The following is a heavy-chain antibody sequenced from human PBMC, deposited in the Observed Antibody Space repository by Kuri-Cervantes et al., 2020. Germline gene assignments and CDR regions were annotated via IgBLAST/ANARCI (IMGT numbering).Heavy chain of an antibody. J-gene: IGHJ4*02. CDR3: ASSGYRFIDY. D-gene: IGHD3-22*01. Sequence: GESLKISCVTSGFTFSSYSMNWVRQAPGKGLEWVSSISSSSGYIYYADSVKGRFTISRDNAKNSLYLQMNSLRAEDTAVYYCASSGYRFIDYWGQGTLVTVSS. V-gene: IGHV3-21*01. CDR2: ISSSSGYI. CDR1: GFTFSSYS.